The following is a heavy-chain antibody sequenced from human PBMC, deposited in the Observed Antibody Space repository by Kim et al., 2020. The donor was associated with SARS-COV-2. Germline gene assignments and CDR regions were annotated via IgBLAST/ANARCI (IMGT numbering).Heavy chain of an antibody. CDR1: GFTFSSYA. J-gene: IGHJ4*01. D-gene: IGHD2-2*01. Sequence: GGSLRLSCAASGFTFSSYAMHWVRQAPGKGLEWVAVISYDGSNKYYADSVKGRFTISRDNSKNTLYLQMNSLRAEDTAVYYCARDQDCSSTSCYSYYFD. CDR3: ARDQDCSSTSCYSYYFD. CDR2: ISYDGSNK. V-gene: IGHV3-30*04.